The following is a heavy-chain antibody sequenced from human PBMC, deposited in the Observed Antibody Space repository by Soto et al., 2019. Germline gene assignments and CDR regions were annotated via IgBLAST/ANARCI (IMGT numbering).Heavy chain of an antibody. CDR1: GGSFSGYY. CDR2: INHSGST. D-gene: IGHD5-12*01. J-gene: IGHJ6*02. CDR3: ARNRVATIGGLPGMDV. Sequence: SETLSLTCAVYGGSFSGYYWSWIRQPPGKGLEWIGEINHSGSTNYNPSLKSRVTISVDTSKNQFSLKLSSVTAADTAVYYCARNRVATIGGLPGMDVWGQGTTVTVSS. V-gene: IGHV4-34*01.